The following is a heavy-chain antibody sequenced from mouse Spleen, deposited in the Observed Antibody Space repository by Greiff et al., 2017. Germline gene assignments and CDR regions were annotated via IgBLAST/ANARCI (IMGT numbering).Heavy chain of an antibody. CDR2: IRSGSSTI. CDR1: GFTFSDYG. D-gene: IGHD2-5*01. Sequence: EVMLVESGGGLVQPGGSLKLSCAASGFTFSDYGMPWVCQAPEKGLEWVAYIRSGSSTIYYADTVKGRFTISRDNAKNTLFLQMTSLRSEDTAMYYCARGYSNNHYFDYWGQGTTLTVSS. V-gene: IGHV5-17*01. CDR3: ARGYSNNHYFDY. J-gene: IGHJ2*01.